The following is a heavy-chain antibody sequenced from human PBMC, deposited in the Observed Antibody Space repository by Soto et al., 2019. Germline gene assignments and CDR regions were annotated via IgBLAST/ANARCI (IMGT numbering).Heavy chain of an antibody. CDR2: INHSGST. CDR1: GGSFSGYY. Sequence: SETLSLTCAVYGGSFSGYYWSWIRQPPGKGLEWIGEINHSGSTNYNPSLKSRVTISVDTSKNQFSLKLSSVTAADTAVYYCARGRGIEVAGTGNWFDPWGQGTLVTVSS. V-gene: IGHV4-34*01. J-gene: IGHJ5*02. D-gene: IGHD6-19*01. CDR3: ARGRGIEVAGTGNWFDP.